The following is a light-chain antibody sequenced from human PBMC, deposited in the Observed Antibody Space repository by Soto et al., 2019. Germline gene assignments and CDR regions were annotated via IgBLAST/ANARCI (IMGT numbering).Light chain of an antibody. J-gene: IGKJ4*01. Sequence: VLTQYPATLSLSPGEGATLSCRASQSVSTFLAWHQQRPGQAPRLLIYDASSRAPGTPARFSGSGSGRDFTLTISNLEPEDFAIYYCQQRSSWPLTFGGGTKVDIK. V-gene: IGKV3-11*02. CDR2: DAS. CDR1: QSVSTF. CDR3: QQRSSWPLT.